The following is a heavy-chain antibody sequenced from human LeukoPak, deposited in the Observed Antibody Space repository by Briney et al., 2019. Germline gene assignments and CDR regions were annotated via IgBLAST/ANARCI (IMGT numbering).Heavy chain of an antibody. CDR3: ASGLVPAANDY. Sequence: ASVKVSCKASGYTFTSYGISWVRQAPGQGLEWMGWISAYNGNTNYAQKLQGRVTMTRDTSISTAYMELSRLRSDDTAVYYCASGLVPAANDYWDQGTLVTVSS. CDR2: ISAYNGNT. D-gene: IGHD2-2*01. CDR1: GYTFTSYG. J-gene: IGHJ4*02. V-gene: IGHV1-18*01.